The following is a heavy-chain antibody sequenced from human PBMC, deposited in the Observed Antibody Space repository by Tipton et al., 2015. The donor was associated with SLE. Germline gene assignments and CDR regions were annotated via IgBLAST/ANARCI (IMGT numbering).Heavy chain of an antibody. CDR2: IRADGSNK. V-gene: IGHV3-30*02. CDR1: GFTFHNYW. Sequence: LSLTCAASGFTFHNYWMHWVRQAPGKGLEWVAFIRADGSNKDYADSVKGRFTISRDNSKNTLYLQMNRLRVEDTAVYYCAGGTGAYFDHWGQGTLVTVSS. D-gene: IGHD3-16*01. CDR3: AGGTGAYFDH. J-gene: IGHJ4*02.